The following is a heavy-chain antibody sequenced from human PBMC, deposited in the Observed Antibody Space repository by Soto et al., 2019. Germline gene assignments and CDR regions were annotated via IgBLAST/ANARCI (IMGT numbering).Heavy chain of an antibody. D-gene: IGHD3-16*02. CDR1: GGAISSYY. Sequence: SETLSLTCTVSGGAISSYYWSWIRQPPGKGLEWIGYFYCSGSTNYNPSLKSRVTISVDTSKNQFSLKLNSVTAADTAVYYCARLIKANWFDPWGQGTLVTVSS. J-gene: IGHJ5*02. CDR3: ARLIKANWFDP. V-gene: IGHV4-59*08. CDR2: FYCSGST.